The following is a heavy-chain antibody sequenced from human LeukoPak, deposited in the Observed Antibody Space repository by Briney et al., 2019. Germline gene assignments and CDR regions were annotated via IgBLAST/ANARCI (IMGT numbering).Heavy chain of an antibody. Sequence: GGSLRLSCAASGFTFSSYWMHWVRQAPGKGLVWVSRINIDGTFTTYADFVKGRFAISRDNTKNTLYLQMNSLRAEDTAVYYCAKDGLYSYGLAPIDYWGQGTLVTVSS. CDR1: GFTFSSYW. V-gene: IGHV3-74*01. CDR2: INIDGTFT. D-gene: IGHD5-18*01. CDR3: AKDGLYSYGLAPIDY. J-gene: IGHJ4*02.